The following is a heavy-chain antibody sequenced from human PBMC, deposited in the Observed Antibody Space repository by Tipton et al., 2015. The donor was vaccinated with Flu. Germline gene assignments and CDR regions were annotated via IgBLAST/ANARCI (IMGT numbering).Heavy chain of an antibody. CDR1: GYTFTGYY. CDR2: INPNSGGT. V-gene: IGHV1-2*06. D-gene: IGHD3-16*01. J-gene: IGHJ6*02. Sequence: QSGAEVKKPGASVKASCKASGYTFTGYYMHWVRQAPGQGLEWMGRINPNSGGTNYTQKIQGRVTMIRDTSISTAYMELSRLRSDDTAVYYCARDLFIYEWNAGGSYYGMDVWGQGTTVTVSS. CDR3: ARDLFIYEWNAGGSYYGMDV.